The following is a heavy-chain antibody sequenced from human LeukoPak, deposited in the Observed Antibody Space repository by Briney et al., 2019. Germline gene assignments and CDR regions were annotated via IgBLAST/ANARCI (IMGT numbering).Heavy chain of an antibody. CDR2: IKRKIDADTT. CDR3: TALGRVYYDSSGYYPVYYYYGMDV. V-gene: IGHV3-15*01. CDR1: GFTFNKAW. J-gene: IGHJ6*02. Sequence: GGSLRLSCAAAGFTFNKAWMSWVRQAAGKGMEWVGRIKRKIDADTTDYAARVKGRFTISRDDSRNTLYLQMNSLKTEDTVVYYCTALGRVYYDSSGYYPVYYYYGMDVWGQGTTVTVSS. D-gene: IGHD3-22*01.